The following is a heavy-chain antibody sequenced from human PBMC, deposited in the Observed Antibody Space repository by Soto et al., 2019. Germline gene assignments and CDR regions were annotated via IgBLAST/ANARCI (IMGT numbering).Heavy chain of an antibody. D-gene: IGHD3-3*01. V-gene: IGHV3-30-3*01. CDR3: ASDQGDLGFSEWSYYFGY. CDR1: GFTFSSCT. Sequence: PGGSLRLSWAASGFTFSSCTIHWVRQDQSKGLEWVALISYDGSNKYYADSVKGRSTISRDNSKNTLYLQMNSLRAEATAVYYCASDQGDLGFSEWSYYFGYRGQGTLDGVAS. J-gene: IGHJ4*02. CDR2: ISYDGSNK.